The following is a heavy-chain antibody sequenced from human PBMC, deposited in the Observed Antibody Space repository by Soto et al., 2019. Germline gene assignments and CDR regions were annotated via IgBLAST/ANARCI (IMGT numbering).Heavy chain of an antibody. J-gene: IGHJ6*02. D-gene: IGHD2-21*02. CDR1: GFTVSSSY. CDR3: AKDLGPLKLLNYVFYGLDV. Sequence: LSCNASGFTVSSSYMSWVRQAPGMGLEWVAVIESGGTAHYADSVKGRFTISRDNPNNIIYLQLHTLRAEDTAVYYCAKDLGPLKLLNYVFYGLDVWGQGTTVTVSS. CDR2: IESGGTA. V-gene: IGHV3-53*01.